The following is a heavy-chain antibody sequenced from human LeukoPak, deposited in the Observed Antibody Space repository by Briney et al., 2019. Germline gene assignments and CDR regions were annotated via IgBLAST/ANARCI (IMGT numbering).Heavy chain of an antibody. Sequence: LPGGSLRLSCAASGFTFSSYAMHWVRQAPGKGLEWVAVISYDGSNKYYADSVKGRFTISRDNSKNTLYLQMNSLRAEDTAVYYCAKDSGSSPRGYYFDYWGQGTLVTVSS. CDR3: AKDSGSSPRGYYFDY. CDR1: GFTFSSYA. J-gene: IGHJ4*02. D-gene: IGHD1-26*01. V-gene: IGHV3-30-3*01. CDR2: ISYDGSNK.